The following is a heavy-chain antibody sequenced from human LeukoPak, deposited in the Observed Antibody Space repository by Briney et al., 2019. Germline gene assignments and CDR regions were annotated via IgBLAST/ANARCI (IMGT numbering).Heavy chain of an antibody. Sequence: GGSLRLSCAASGFTFSSYAMSWVRQAPGKGLEWVSAISGSGGSTYYADSVKGRFTISRDNSKNTLYLQMNSLRAEDMAVYYCAKDVVVVAATHLQHWGQGTLVTVSS. CDR3: AKDVVVVAATHLQH. CDR2: ISGSGGST. D-gene: IGHD2-15*01. J-gene: IGHJ1*01. CDR1: GFTFSSYA. V-gene: IGHV3-23*01.